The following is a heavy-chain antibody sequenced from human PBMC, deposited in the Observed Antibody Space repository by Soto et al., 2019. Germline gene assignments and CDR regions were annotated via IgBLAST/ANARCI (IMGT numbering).Heavy chain of an antibody. J-gene: IGHJ6*02. CDR3: ARATSEYSSSYYYYYGMDV. D-gene: IGHD6-6*01. CDR1: GFTVSSNY. Sequence: EVQLVETGGGLIQPGGSLRLSCAASGFTVSSNYMSWVRQAPGKGLEWVSVIYSGGSTYYADSVKGRFTISRDNSKNTLYLQMNSLRAEDTAMYYCARATSEYSSSYYYYYGMDVWGQGTTVTVSS. CDR2: IYSGGST. V-gene: IGHV3-53*02.